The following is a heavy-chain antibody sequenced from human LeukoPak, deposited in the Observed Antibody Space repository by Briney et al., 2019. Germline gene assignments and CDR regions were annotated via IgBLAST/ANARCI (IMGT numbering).Heavy chain of an antibody. J-gene: IGHJ4*02. V-gene: IGHV4-59*01. D-gene: IGHD6-13*01. CDR2: IYYSGST. CDR3: ARSRSSSWFLFDY. CDR1: GPSISSYY. Sequence: SETLSLTCTVAGPSISSYYWSWIRQPPGKGLEWIGYIYYSGSTNYNPSLKSRVTISVDTSKTQFSLKLNSVTAADTAVYYCARSRSSSWFLFDYGGQGTLVTVSS.